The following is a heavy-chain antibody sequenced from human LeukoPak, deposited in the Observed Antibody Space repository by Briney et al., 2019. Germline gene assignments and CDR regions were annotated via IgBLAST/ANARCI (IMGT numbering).Heavy chain of an antibody. V-gene: IGHV1-46*01. CDR3: ARGHFGSSGYYFDY. CDR2: INPSGGST. J-gene: IGHJ4*02. CDR1: GYTFTSYY. D-gene: IGHD3-22*01. Sequence: ASVKVSCKTSGYTFTSYYMHWVRQAPGQGLEWMGIINPSGGSTTCAQKFQGRVTLTRDTSTSTLYMELSSLRSEDTAFYYCARGHFGSSGYYFDYWGQGTLVTVSS.